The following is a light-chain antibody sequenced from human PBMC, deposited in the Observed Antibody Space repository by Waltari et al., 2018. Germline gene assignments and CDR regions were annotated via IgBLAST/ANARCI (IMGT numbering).Light chain of an antibody. J-gene: IGLJ3*02. CDR3: NSYTTSDTLV. CDR1: GSDVGAYNH. V-gene: IGLV2-14*01. CDR2: DVS. Sequence: QSALTQPASVSGSPGQSIAISCTGTGSDVGAYNHVSWYQQHPGKAPKLMIYDVSNRPSGVSDLFSGCKSGNPPSRSSAGLQAEDEADYYCNSYTTSDTLVFGGGTKLTVL.